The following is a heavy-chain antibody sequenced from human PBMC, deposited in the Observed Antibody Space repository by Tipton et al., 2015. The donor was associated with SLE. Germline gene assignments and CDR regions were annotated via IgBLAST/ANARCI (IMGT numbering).Heavy chain of an antibody. CDR3: ARDRYNWNGGWYFDL. J-gene: IGHJ2*01. D-gene: IGHD1-20*01. Sequence: SLRLSCAASGFTFSSYGMHWVRQAPGKGLEWVAVISYDGSNKYYADSVKGRFTISRDNSKNTLYLQMNSLRAEDTAVYYCARDRYNWNGGWYFDLWAVAPWSPSPQ. CDR1: GFTFSSYG. CDR2: ISYDGSNK. V-gene: IGHV3-30*03.